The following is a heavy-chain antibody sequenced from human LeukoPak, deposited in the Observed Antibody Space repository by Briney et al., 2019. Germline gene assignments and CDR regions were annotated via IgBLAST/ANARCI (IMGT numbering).Heavy chain of an antibody. Sequence: GGSLRLSCAASGFTFSTYWMHWVRQAPGKGLVWVSRINSDGSGTTYADSVKGRFTISRDNAKNTLYLQMNSLRAEDTAVNYCTRTEGAAARMYWGQGTLVTVSS. D-gene: IGHD6-13*01. J-gene: IGHJ4*02. V-gene: IGHV3-74*01. CDR1: GFTFSTYW. CDR3: TRTEGAAARMY. CDR2: INSDGSGT.